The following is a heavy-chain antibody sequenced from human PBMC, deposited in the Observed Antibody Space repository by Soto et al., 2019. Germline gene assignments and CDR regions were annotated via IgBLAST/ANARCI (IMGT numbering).Heavy chain of an antibody. CDR2: IYADGRT. D-gene: IGHD3-22*01. CDR3: ARGLSPGYNDNRGYFHLDY. J-gene: IGHJ4*02. CDR1: GFTVSSYY. V-gene: IGHV3-53*01. Sequence: VHVVESGGGLIQPGGSLRLSCAATGFTVSSYYMTWVRQAPGKGLEWVSVIYADGRTYHADSVKGRFTISRDNSKNTAYLQMNALRAEDTAMYYCARGLSPGYNDNRGYFHLDYWGQGTLVTVSS.